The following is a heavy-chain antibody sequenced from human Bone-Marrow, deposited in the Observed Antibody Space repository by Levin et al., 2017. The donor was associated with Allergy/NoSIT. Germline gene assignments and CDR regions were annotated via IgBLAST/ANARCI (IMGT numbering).Heavy chain of an antibody. D-gene: IGHD3-10*01. Sequence: SQTLSLTCSVSGGSITNANHYWPWIRQHPGKGLEWIGYIYYTGRIYYNPSLESRVSISMDTSKNQFSLNLTSVTAADTAVYYCERESMMPMGRYYYYGMDVWGPGTTVTVSS. V-gene: IGHV4-31*03. CDR1: GGSITNANHY. CDR3: ERESMMPMGRYYYYGMDV. CDR2: IYYTGRI. J-gene: IGHJ6*02.